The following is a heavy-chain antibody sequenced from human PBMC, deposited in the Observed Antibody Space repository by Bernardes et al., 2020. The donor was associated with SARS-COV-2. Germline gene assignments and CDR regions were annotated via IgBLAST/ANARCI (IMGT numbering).Heavy chain of an antibody. Sequence: ASVKVSCKASGYTFTSYGISWVRQAPGQGLEWMGWISAYNGNTNYAQKLQGRVTMTTDTSTSTAYMELRSLRSDDTAVYYCARDFTGYYDFWSGYYYDMDVWGQGTTVTVSS. J-gene: IGHJ6*02. V-gene: IGHV1-18*04. D-gene: IGHD3-3*01. CDR1: GYTFTSYG. CDR3: ARDFTGYYDFWSGYYYDMDV. CDR2: ISAYNGNT.